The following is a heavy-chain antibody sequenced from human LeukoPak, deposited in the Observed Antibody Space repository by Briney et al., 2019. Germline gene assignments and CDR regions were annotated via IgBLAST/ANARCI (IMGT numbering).Heavy chain of an antibody. CDR2: IYYSGTT. J-gene: IGHJ3*02. D-gene: IGHD5-18*01. CDR3: ARDLVYNYGRSHASDI. CDR1: GDSISSGDYY. V-gene: IGHV4-61*08. Sequence: SQTLSLTCTVSGDSISSGDYYWSWIRQPPGKGLEWIGYIYYSGTTNYNPSLKSRVTISVDTSKNQFSLKLSSVTAADTAVYYCARDLVYNYGRSHASDIWGQGTMVTVSS.